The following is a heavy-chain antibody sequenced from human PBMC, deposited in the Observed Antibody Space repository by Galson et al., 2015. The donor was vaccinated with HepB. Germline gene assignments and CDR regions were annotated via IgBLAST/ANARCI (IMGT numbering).Heavy chain of an antibody. CDR2: IDWDDDK. CDR3: ARTLTTRYCSSTSCYSAEFDY. V-gene: IGHV2-70*01. Sequence: PALVKPTQTLTLTCTFSGFSLSTSGMCVSWIRQPPGKALEWLALIDWDDDKYHSTSLKTRLTISKDTSKNQVVLTMTNMDPVDTATYYCARTLTTRYCSSTSCYSAEFDYWGQGTLVTVSS. J-gene: IGHJ4*02. D-gene: IGHD2-2*01. CDR1: GFSLSTSGMC.